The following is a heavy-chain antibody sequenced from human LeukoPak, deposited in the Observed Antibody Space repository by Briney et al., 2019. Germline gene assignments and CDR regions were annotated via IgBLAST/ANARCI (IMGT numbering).Heavy chain of an antibody. CDR3: ARQYRLSSSDPYYYSMDV. Sequence: PSETLSLTCTVSGGSISSYYWSWIRQPPGKGLEWIGYIYHSGSTNYNPSLKSRVTISVDTSKNQLSLKLSSVTAADTAVYYCARQYRLSSSDPYYYSMDVWGQGTTVTVSS. J-gene: IGHJ6*02. D-gene: IGHD6-6*01. V-gene: IGHV4-59*08. CDR1: GGSISSYY. CDR2: IYHSGST.